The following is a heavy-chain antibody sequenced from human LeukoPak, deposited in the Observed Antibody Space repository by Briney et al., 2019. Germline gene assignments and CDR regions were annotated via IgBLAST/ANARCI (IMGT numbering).Heavy chain of an antibody. CDR3: ARGRRRYCSSTSCYIRRRYSYGFDY. D-gene: IGHD2-2*02. CDR1: GGSFSGYY. Sequence: KPSETLSLTCAVYGGSFSGYYWSWIRQPPGKGLEWIGEINHSGSTNYNPSLKSRVTISVDTSKNQFSLKLSSVTAADTAVYYCARGRRRYCSSTSCYIRRRYSYGFDYWGQGTLVTVSS. V-gene: IGHV4-34*01. CDR2: INHSGST. J-gene: IGHJ4*02.